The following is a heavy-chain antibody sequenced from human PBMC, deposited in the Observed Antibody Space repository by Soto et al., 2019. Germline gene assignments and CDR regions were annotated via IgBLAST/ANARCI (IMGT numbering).Heavy chain of an antibody. Sequence: ASVKVSCKASGYTFTGYYMHWVRQAPGQGLEWMGWINPNSGGTNYAQKFQGRVTMTRGTSISTAYMELSRLRSDDTAVYYCAREAQDPAGYSSGWYLRNYYYGMDVWGQGTKVTVSS. CDR3: AREAQDPAGYSSGWYLRNYYYGMDV. V-gene: IGHV1-2*02. CDR1: GYTFTGYY. D-gene: IGHD6-19*01. J-gene: IGHJ6*02. CDR2: INPNSGGT.